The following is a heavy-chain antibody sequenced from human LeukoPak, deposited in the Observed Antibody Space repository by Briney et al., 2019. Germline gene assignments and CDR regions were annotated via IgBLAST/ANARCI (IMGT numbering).Heavy chain of an antibody. J-gene: IGHJ4*02. Sequence: SETLSLTCTVSGGSISSSSYYWGWIRQPPGKGLEWIGSIYYSGSTYYNPSLKSRVTISVDTSKNQFSLKLSSVTAADTAVYYCARHLSKVVPAAMEIFDYWGQGTLVTVSS. CDR1: GGSISSSSYY. CDR3: ARHLSKVVPAAMEIFDY. V-gene: IGHV4-39*01. CDR2: IYYSGST. D-gene: IGHD2-2*01.